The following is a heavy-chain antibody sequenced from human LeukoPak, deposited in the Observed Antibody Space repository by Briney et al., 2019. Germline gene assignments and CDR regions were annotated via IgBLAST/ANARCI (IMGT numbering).Heavy chain of an antibody. V-gene: IGHV3-7*01. CDR3: ARDPGIAAAGTVGYFDS. Sequence: GGSLRLSCAASGFTFSSYWMSWVRQTPGKGLEWVANIKQEGSARYYVDSVTGRFTISRDNAMNSLYLQMNSLRAEDTAVYYCARDPGIAAAGTVGYFDSWGQGILVTVSS. CDR2: IKQEGSAR. J-gene: IGHJ4*02. CDR1: GFTFSSYW. D-gene: IGHD6-13*01.